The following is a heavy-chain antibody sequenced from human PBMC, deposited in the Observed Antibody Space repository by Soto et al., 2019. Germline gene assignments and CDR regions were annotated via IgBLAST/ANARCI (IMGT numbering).Heavy chain of an antibody. V-gene: IGHV3-30*18. Sequence: PGGSLRLSCAASGFTFSSYGMHWVRQAPGKGLEWVAVISYDGSNKYYADSVKGRFTISRDNSKNTLYLQMNSLRAEDTAVYYCAKDRGAYFDYWGQGTLVTVPS. J-gene: IGHJ4*02. CDR3: AKDRGAYFDY. CDR2: ISYDGSNK. CDR1: GFTFSSYG. D-gene: IGHD4-17*01.